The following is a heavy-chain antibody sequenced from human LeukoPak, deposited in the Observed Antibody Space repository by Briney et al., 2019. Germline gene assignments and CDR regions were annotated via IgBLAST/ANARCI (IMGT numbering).Heavy chain of an antibody. J-gene: IGHJ4*02. CDR1: GFTFSFYG. CDR2: IKQDGNEK. Sequence: GGSLRLSCVASGFTFSFYGMHWVRQAPGKGLEWVANIKQDGNEKYYVDSVKGRFTISRDNAKNSLYLQMNSLRAEDTAVYYCARRYFDYWGQGTLVTVSS. V-gene: IGHV3-7*01. CDR3: ARRYFDY.